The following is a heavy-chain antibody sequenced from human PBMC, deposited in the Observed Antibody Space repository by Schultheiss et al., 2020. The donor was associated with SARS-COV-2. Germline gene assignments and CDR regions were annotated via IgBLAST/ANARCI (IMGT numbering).Heavy chain of an antibody. CDR2: IGGRTGNT. J-gene: IGHJ5*02. V-gene: IGHV3-48*02. Sequence: GESLKISCAASGVSFSNYGVNWVRQAPGKGLEWVSSIGGRTGNTYYADSVKGRFTISRDNAMNSLHLQLNSLRDEDTAVYFCARGLASGTYSSWGQGTLVTVSS. D-gene: IGHD2-21*01. CDR1: GVSFSNYG. CDR3: ARGLASGTYSS.